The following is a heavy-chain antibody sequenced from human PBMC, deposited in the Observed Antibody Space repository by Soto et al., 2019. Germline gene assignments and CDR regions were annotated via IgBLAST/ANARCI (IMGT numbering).Heavy chain of an antibody. Sequence: QVQLVQSGAEVKKPGASVKVSCKTSGYTFTSYDINWVRQATGQGLEWMGWMNPNSGNTGYAQKFRGRVTMTRNTSLSTAYMELSSLRSEDTAIYYCARERTVAGNDYWGQGTLVTVSS. CDR1: GYTFTSYD. J-gene: IGHJ4*02. CDR3: ARERTVAGNDY. D-gene: IGHD6-19*01. V-gene: IGHV1-8*01. CDR2: MNPNSGNT.